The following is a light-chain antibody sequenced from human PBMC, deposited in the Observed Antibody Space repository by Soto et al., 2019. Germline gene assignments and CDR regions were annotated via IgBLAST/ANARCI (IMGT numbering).Light chain of an antibody. V-gene: IGKV3-20*01. Sequence: VLTQCPGTLSLSPGARASLSCRASQSVSTRLAWYQHRSGQAPRLLISSASIRATGIPDRFSGSGSGTDFTLTISRLQTEDFAVYYCQQYGSSPITFGHGTRLEIK. CDR3: QQYGSSPIT. CDR2: SAS. J-gene: IGKJ5*01. CDR1: QSVSTR.